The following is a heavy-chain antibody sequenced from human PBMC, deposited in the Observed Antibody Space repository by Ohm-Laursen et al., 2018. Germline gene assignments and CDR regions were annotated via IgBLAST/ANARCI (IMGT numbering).Heavy chain of an antibody. Sequence: SSLRLSCTASGFTFRTYGIHWVRQAPGKGLEWVALISYDGSDTYYADSVKGRFTISRDNSKNTLYLQMNGLSAEDTAVYYCAIRRDGYRDFDSWGQGTLVTVSS. D-gene: IGHD5-24*01. CDR2: ISYDGSDT. CDR1: GFTFRTYG. J-gene: IGHJ4*02. V-gene: IGHV3-30*03. CDR3: AIRRDGYRDFDS.